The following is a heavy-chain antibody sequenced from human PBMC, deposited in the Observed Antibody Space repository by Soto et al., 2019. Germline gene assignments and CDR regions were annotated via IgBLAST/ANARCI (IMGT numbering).Heavy chain of an antibody. J-gene: IGHJ2*01. Sequence: QITLKESGLTLVEPTQTLTLTCSFSGFSLTYTGPNMGLGVGWVRQSPGKAPEWLAVIYWDNDTRYKSSLKRRLSITTDTSKNEVVLTMTDMDAADAGTFFCARRNGLLLHEGYFDAWGRGALVTVSS. CDR1: GFSLTYTGPNMGLG. CDR2: IYWDNDT. D-gene: IGHD2-15*01. V-gene: IGHV2-5*02. CDR3: ARRNGLLLHEGYFDA.